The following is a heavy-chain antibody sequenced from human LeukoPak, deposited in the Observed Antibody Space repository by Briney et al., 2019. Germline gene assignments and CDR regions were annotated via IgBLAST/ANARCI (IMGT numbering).Heavy chain of an antibody. CDR2: MYYSGST. J-gene: IGHJ4*02. V-gene: IGHV4-39*07. D-gene: IGHD1-26*01. CDR3: ARDSYSGSLFY. Sequence: SETLSLTCNVSGGSISSNEYYWGWIRQPPGKGLEWIANMYYSGSTYYNPSLKSRVTISVETSKNHFSLKLRSVTAADTAVYYCARDSYSGSLFYWGQGILVTVSS. CDR1: GGSISSNEYY.